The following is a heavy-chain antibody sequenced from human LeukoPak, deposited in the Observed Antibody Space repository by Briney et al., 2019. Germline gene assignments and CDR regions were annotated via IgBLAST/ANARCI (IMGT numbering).Heavy chain of an antibody. CDR3: ARARSVVSGLVITFLDS. V-gene: IGHV1-69*05. D-gene: IGHD3/OR15-3a*01. J-gene: IGHJ4*02. CDR2: IIPISGTS. Sequence: ASVKVSCKASGGTFSSYAISWVRQAPGQGLEWMGGIIPISGTSNYAERFQDRVTFSRDESSGTAYMDFSSLRSEDTAVYYCARARSVVSGLVITFLDSWGQGTLVTVSS. CDR1: GGTFSSYA.